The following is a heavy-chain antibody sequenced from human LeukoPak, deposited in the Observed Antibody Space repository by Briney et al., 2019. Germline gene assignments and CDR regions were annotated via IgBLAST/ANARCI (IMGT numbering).Heavy chain of an antibody. V-gene: IGHV1-2*02. CDR1: GYTFTSYG. Sequence: ASAKVSCKASGYTFTSYGINWVRQAPGQGLEWMGWSNPNSGGTNSAQKFQGRVTTTRATSIRTAYMELSRLRSDDTAVYYCARGLKSTRRLWFGELFTRTNDAFDIWGQGTMVTVSS. CDR3: ARGLKSTRRLWFGELFTRTNDAFDI. CDR2: SNPNSGGT. D-gene: IGHD3-10*01. J-gene: IGHJ3*02.